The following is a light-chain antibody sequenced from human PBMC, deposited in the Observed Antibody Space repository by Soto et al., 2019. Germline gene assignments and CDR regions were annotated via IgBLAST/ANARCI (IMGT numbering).Light chain of an antibody. CDR2: DVS. CDR1: SSDVGGYIY. V-gene: IGLV2-11*01. Sequence: QSALTQPRSVSGSPGQSVTISCTGTSSDVGGYIYVSWYQQYPAKAPKVMIYDVSRRPSGVPDRFSGSKSGNTASLTISGLQAEDEAVYYCCSYTSSGTLYVFGSGTKLTVL. CDR3: CSYTSSGTLYV. J-gene: IGLJ1*01.